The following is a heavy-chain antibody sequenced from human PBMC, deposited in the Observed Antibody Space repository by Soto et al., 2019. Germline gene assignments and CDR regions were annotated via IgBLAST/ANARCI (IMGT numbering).Heavy chain of an antibody. V-gene: IGHV4-30-2*01. CDR1: GGSISSGGYS. Sequence: SETLSLTCAVSGGSISSGGYSWSWIRQPPGKGLEWIGYIYHSGSTYYNPSLKSRVTISVDRSKNQFSLKLSSVTAADTAVYYCARVFPTDAFDIWGQGTMVTVSS. CDR2: IYHSGST. CDR3: ARVFPTDAFDI. J-gene: IGHJ3*02.